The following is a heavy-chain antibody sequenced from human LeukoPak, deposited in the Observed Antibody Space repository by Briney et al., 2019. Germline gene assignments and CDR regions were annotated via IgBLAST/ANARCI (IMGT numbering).Heavy chain of an antibody. D-gene: IGHD3-9*01. Sequence: PGGSLRLSCAASGFTFSSYWMSWVRQAPGKGLEWVANIKQDGSEKYYVDSVKGRFTISRDNAKNSLYLQMNSLRAEDTAVYYCARVSILTGVYYYYGMDVWGQGTTVTVSS. CDR3: ARVSILTGVYYYYGMDV. CDR1: GFTFSSYW. CDR2: IKQDGSEK. V-gene: IGHV3-7*01. J-gene: IGHJ6*02.